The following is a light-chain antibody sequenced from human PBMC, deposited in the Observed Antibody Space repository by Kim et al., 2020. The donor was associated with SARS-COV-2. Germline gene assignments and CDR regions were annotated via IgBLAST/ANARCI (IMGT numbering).Light chain of an antibody. Sequence: GQSVTISCTGTSSDVGGYNYVSWYQQHPGKAPKLMICEVTKRPSGVPDRFSGSKSGNTASLTVSGLQAEDEADYYCSSYAGNSWVFGGGTQLTVL. CDR3: SSYAGNSWV. CDR1: SSDVGGYNY. J-gene: IGLJ3*02. V-gene: IGLV2-8*01. CDR2: EVT.